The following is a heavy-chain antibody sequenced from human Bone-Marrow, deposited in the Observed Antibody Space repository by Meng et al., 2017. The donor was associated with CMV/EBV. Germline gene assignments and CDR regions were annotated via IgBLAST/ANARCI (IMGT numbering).Heavy chain of an antibody. Sequence: GESLKISCAASGFTFSGSAMHWVRQASGKGLEWVGRIRTKANNYATAYAASVKGRFTISRDDSKNTAYLQANSLKTEDTAMYYCTSFDEDPKGLNYCGQGTLVSLL. V-gene: IGHV3-73*01. CDR3: TSFDEDPKGLNY. J-gene: IGHJ4*02. CDR2: IRTKANNYAT. CDR1: GFTFSGSA.